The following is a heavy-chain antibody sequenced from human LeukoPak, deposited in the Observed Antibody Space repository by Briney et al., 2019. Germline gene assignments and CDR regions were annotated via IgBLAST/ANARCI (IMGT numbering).Heavy chain of an antibody. CDR3: ARGGWNSYYYYMDV. J-gene: IGHJ6*03. D-gene: IGHD1-1*01. V-gene: IGHV4-39*07. CDR1: GGSISSSSYY. Sequence: SETLSLTCTVSGGSISSSSYYWGWIRQPPGKGLEWIGSIYYSGSTYYNPSLKSRVTISVDTSRNQFSLKLSSVTAADTAVYYCARGGWNSYYYYMDVWGKGTTVTVSS. CDR2: IYYSGST.